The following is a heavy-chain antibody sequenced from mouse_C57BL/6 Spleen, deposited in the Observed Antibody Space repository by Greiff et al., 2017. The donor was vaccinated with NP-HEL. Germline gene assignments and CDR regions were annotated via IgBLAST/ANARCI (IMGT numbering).Heavy chain of an antibody. CDR3: ARYEDDYGWFAY. Sequence: QVQLQQSGAELARPGASVKLSCKASGYTFTSYGISWVKQRPGQGLEWIGEIYPRSGNTYYNEKFKGKATLTADKSSSTAYMELRSLTSEDSAVYFGARYEDDYGWFAYWGQGTLVTVSA. D-gene: IGHD2-4*01. CDR1: GYTFTSYG. J-gene: IGHJ3*01. V-gene: IGHV1-81*01. CDR2: IYPRSGNT.